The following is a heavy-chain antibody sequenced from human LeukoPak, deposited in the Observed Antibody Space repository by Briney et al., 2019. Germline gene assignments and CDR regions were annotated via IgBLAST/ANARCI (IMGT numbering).Heavy chain of an antibody. V-gene: IGHV4-39*01. Sequence: SETLSLTCTVSGGSISSSRYYWGWIRQPPGKGLEWIGSIYYSGSTYYNPSPKSRVTISVDTSKKQFSLKLSSVTAADTAVYYCARLLENDNWGQGTLVTVSS. J-gene: IGHJ4*02. CDR3: ARLLENDN. CDR2: IYYSGST. CDR1: GGSISSSRYY. D-gene: IGHD3-3*01.